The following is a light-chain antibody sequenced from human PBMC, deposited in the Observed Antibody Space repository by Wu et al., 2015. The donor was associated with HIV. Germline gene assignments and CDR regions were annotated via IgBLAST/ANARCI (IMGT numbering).Light chain of an antibody. Sequence: EIVLTQSPGTLSVSPGERVTLSCRASQSVSNSYLAWYQQKRGQAPRLLIYGASNRATGIPDRFSGSGSGTDFTLTISRLEPEDFAVYYCQQYNSSPPTFGGGTKVEDQT. CDR3: QQYNSSPPT. J-gene: IGKJ4*01. CDR1: QSVSNSY. CDR2: GAS. V-gene: IGKV3-20*01.